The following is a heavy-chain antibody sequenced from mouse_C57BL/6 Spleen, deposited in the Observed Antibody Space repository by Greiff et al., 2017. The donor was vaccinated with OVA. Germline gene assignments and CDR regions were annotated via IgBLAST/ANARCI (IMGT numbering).Heavy chain of an antibody. CDR2: INPNNGGT. Sequence: VQLQQSGPELVKPGASVKISCKASGYTFTDYYMNWVKQSHGKSLEWIGDINPNNGGTSYNQKFKGKATLTVDKSSSTAYMELRSLTSEDSAVYYCARSDSWMDYWGQGTSVTVSS. J-gene: IGHJ4*01. CDR1: GYTFTDYY. V-gene: IGHV1-26*01. CDR3: ARSDSWMDY.